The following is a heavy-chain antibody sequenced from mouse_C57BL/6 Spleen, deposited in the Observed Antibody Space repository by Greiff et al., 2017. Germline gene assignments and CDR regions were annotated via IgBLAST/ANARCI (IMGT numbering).Heavy chain of an antibody. V-gene: IGHV14-3*01. Sequence: VQLQQSVAELVRPGASVKLSCTASGFNIKNTYMHWVKQRPEQGLEWIGRIDPANGNTKYAPKFQGKATITADTSSSTAYLQLSSLTSEDTAIYYCARKDYDGGSGFAYWGQGTLVTVSA. CDR1: GFNIKNTY. D-gene: IGHD2-4*01. CDR2: IDPANGNT. J-gene: IGHJ3*01. CDR3: ARKDYDGGSGFAY.